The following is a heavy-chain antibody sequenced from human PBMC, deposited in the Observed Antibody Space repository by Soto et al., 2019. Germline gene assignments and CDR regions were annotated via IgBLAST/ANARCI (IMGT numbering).Heavy chain of an antibody. CDR2: INPNSGGT. J-gene: IGHJ5*02. Sequence: QAQLVQSGAEVKKPGASVKVSCKASGYTFTGYYMHWVRQVPGQGLEWMGWINPNSGGTNYAQKFQGWVTMTRDTSITTVYMELSMLKSDDAVDAAVYYCARGAGTAAGWLDPWGQGTLVSVSS. CDR3: ARGAGTAAGWLDP. D-gene: IGHD1-1*01. V-gene: IGHV1-2*04. CDR1: GYTFTGYY.